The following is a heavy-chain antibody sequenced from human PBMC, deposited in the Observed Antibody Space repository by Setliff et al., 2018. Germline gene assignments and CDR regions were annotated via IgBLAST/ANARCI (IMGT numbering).Heavy chain of an antibody. CDR1: GFTFTNYA. Sequence: GGSLRLSCAASGFTFTNYAMTWVRQAPGKGLQWVALLYGDNKIDFADSVKGRFTISTDNSKNTLYLQMNSLTAEDTAVYYCARDRPGPSFGGMDVWGQGTTVTVSS. J-gene: IGHJ6*02. V-gene: IGHV3-23*03. CDR2: LYGDNKI. CDR3: ARDRPGPSFGGMDV. D-gene: IGHD3-3*01.